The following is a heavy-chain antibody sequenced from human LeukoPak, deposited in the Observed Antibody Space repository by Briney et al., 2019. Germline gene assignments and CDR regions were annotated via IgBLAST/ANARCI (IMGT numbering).Heavy chain of an antibody. CDR2: IYYSGTT. V-gene: IGHV4-30-4*01. D-gene: IGHD3-10*01. J-gene: IGHJ4*02. CDR3: ARGPYGSGSYY. CDR1: GGSISSGDYY. Sequence: SQTLSLTCTVSGGSISSGDYYWGWIRQPPGKGLEWIGYIYYSGTTYYNPSLKSRVTISVDTSKNQFSLKLTSVTAADTAVYFCARGPYGSGSYYWGQGTLVTVSS.